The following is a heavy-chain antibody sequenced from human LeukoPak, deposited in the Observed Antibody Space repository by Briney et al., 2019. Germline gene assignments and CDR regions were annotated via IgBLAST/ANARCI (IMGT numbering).Heavy chain of an antibody. Sequence: ASGKVSCKASGYTFTSYYMHWVRQAPGQGLEWMGIINPSGGSTSYAQKFQGRVTMTRDTSTSTVYMELSSLRSEDTAVYYCARRNSPTSYDILTGYYRTYYFDYWGQGTLVTVSS. V-gene: IGHV1-46*01. CDR3: ARRNSPTSYDILTGYYRTYYFDY. CDR1: GYTFTSYY. CDR2: INPSGGST. J-gene: IGHJ4*02. D-gene: IGHD3-9*01.